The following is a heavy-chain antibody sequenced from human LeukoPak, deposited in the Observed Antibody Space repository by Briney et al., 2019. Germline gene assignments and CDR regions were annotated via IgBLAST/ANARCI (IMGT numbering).Heavy chain of an antibody. J-gene: IGHJ3*02. D-gene: IGHD6-25*01. V-gene: IGHV3-7*01. CDR2: INQGGSEK. CDR3: AREGRGGFDI. Sequence: GGSLRLSCAASGFTFSSYWMTWVRQAPGKGLEWVANINQGGSEKYYVDSVKGRFTISRDNAKNSLYLQMNSLRAEDTAVYYCAREGRGGFDIWGQGTMVTVSS. CDR1: GFTFSSYW.